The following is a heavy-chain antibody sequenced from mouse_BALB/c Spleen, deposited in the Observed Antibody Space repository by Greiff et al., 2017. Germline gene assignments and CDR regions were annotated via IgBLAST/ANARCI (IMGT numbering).Heavy chain of an antibody. J-gene: IGHJ3*01. CDR2: ILPGSGST. CDR3: ARGRYPAWFAY. CDR1: GYTFSSYW. Sequence: QVQLQQSGAELMKPGASVKISCKATGYTFSSYWIEWVKQRPGHGLEWIGEILPGSGSTNYNEKFKGKATFTADTSSNTAYMQLSSLTSEDSAVYYCARGRYPAWFAYWGQGTLVTVSA. D-gene: IGHD2-14*01. V-gene: IGHV1-9*01.